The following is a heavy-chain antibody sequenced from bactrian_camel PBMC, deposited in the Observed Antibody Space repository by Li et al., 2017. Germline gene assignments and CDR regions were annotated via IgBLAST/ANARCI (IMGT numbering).Heavy chain of an antibody. CDR1: GFTITTYD. V-gene: IGHV3S40*01. CDR2: IYSGGGT. Sequence: VQLVESGGGSVRSGGSLRLSCAASGFTITTYDMSWVRQAPGKALEWVSLIYSGGGTRYVDSVKGRFTISRDSAKNTVYLQMNNLKPEDTAVYYCAAKDRYADCSGSRCYGGEYIYWGQGTQVTVS. J-gene: IGHJ4*01. D-gene: IGHD3*01. CDR3: AAKDRYADCSGSRCYGGEYIY.